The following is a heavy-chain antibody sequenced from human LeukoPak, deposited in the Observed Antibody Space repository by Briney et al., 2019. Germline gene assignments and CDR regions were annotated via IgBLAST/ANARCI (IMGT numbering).Heavy chain of an antibody. Sequence: ASVKVSCKASGYTFTSYDINWVRQATGQGLEWMGWMNPNSGNTGYAQKFQGRVTMTRNTSISTAYMELSSLRAEDTAVYYCAKGPKGIQLWLLSSYYFDYWGQGTLVTVSS. J-gene: IGHJ4*02. CDR1: GYTFTSYD. CDR2: MNPNSGNT. D-gene: IGHD5-18*01. V-gene: IGHV1-8*01. CDR3: AKGPKGIQLWLLSSYYFDY.